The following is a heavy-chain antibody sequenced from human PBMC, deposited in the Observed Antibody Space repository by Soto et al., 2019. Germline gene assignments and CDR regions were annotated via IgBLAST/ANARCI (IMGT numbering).Heavy chain of an antibody. J-gene: IGHJ4*02. V-gene: IGHV1-18*01. Sequence: GASVKVSFKGSCYTFISSCMSWFLQAPGQGLEWMGWISAHTGSSEYAQRFQGRVTMTTDRSTSTAYMELRSLRSDDTAVYYCVRDSGAKLSSSWGQGTLVTVSS. D-gene: IGHD6-13*01. CDR3: VRDSGAKLSSS. CDR1: CYTFISSC. CDR2: ISAHTGSS.